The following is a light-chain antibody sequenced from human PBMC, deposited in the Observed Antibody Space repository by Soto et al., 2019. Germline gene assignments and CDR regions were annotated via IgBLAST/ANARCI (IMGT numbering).Light chain of an antibody. J-gene: IGKJ4*01. V-gene: IGKV1-33*01. Sequence: IQMTQSPSSLSASVGDRVTHTCRASQGIRNDLGWYQQKPGKAPKLLIYGGSTLETRVPSRFSGRGSATVFTLTISSLQPEDVGTYYCQQYDVLPPTFGGGTKVEIK. CDR2: GGS. CDR3: QQYDVLPPT. CDR1: QGIRND.